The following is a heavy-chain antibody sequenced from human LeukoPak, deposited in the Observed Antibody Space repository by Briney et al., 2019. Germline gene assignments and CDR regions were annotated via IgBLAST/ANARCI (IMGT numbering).Heavy chain of an antibody. CDR2: IWYDGSNK. CDR3: AGIYGPYYFDY. V-gene: IGHV3-33*01. J-gene: IGHJ4*02. Sequence: QPGRSLRLSCAASGFTFSNYGMHWVRQAPGKGLEWVAVIWYDGSNKYYADSVKGRFTISRDNSKNTLYLQMNSLRAEDTAVYYCAGIYGPYYFDYWGQGTLVTVSS. CDR1: GFTFSNYG. D-gene: IGHD3-10*01.